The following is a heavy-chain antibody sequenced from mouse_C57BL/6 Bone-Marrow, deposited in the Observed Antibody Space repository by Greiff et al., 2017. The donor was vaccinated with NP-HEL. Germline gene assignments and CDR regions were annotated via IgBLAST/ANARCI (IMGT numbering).Heavy chain of an antibody. CDR1: GYTFTDYY. J-gene: IGHJ4*01. V-gene: IGHV1-26*01. CDR2: INPNNGGT. Sequence: EVQLQQSGPELVKPGASVKISCKASGYTFTDYYMNWVKQSHGKSLEWIGDINPNNGGTSYNQKFKGKATLTVDKSSSTAYMELRSLTSEDSAVYYCARVDLLRLEDYWGQGTSVTVSS. D-gene: IGHD1-2*01. CDR3: ARVDLLRLEDY.